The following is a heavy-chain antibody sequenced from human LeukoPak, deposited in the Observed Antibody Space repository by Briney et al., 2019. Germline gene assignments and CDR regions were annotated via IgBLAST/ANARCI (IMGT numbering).Heavy chain of an antibody. D-gene: IGHD3-10*01. V-gene: IGHV3-23*01. CDR2: ISGSGGST. J-gene: IGHJ4*02. Sequence: SGGSLRLSCAASGFTFSSYGMSWVRQAPGKGLEWVSAISGSGGSTYYADSVKGRFTISRDNSKNTLYLQMNSLRVEDTAVYYCAKGGRITMLRGVQRDHYFDYWGQGTLVTVSS. CDR3: AKGGRITMLRGVQRDHYFDY. CDR1: GFTFSSYG.